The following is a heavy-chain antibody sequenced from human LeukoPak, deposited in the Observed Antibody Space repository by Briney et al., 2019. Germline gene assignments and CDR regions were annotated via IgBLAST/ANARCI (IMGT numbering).Heavy chain of an antibody. Sequence: GGSLRLSCAASGFTFNTYAMHWVRQAPGKGLEWVAVVSSGGSNTFYGDSVKGHFTISRDNSKNTLYLQMNSLRSEDTAVYFCARGQLRYFDWLSSNYYYGMDVWGQGTTVTVSS. J-gene: IGHJ6*02. V-gene: IGHV3-30*03. D-gene: IGHD3-9*01. CDR3: ARGQLRYFDWLSSNYYYGMDV. CDR2: VSSGGSNT. CDR1: GFTFNTYA.